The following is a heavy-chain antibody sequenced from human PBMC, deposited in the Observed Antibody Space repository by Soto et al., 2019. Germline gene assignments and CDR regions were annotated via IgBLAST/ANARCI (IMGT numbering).Heavy chain of an antibody. D-gene: IGHD3-10*01. CDR2: INPKFGDT. CDR3: ARNMDYYYGPGSGNGHGF. CDR1: GYTFTSYY. V-gene: IGHV1-2*02. J-gene: IGHJ6*02. Sequence: QVQLVQSGAEVKEPGDSVRVSCAASGYTFTSYYIHWVRQAPGQGLEWMGWINPKFGDTTYAQDLQGRVAMTRDMSISTVYMELSRLTSDDTAIYYCARNMDYYYGPGSGNGHGFWGQGSTVTVFS.